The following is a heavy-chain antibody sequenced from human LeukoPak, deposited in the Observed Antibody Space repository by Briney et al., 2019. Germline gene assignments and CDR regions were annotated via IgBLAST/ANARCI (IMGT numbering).Heavy chain of an antibody. V-gene: IGHV1-2*02. CDR3: ARGQSSSWYVC. J-gene: IGHJ4*02. CDR2: INPSSGGT. D-gene: IGHD6-13*01. Sequence: GASVKVSCKASGYTFTGYYLHWVRQAPGQGLEWMGWINPSSGGTKYAQKFQGRVTVTRDTSISTAYMELTRLRSDDTAVYYCARGQSSSWYVCWGQGTLVTVSS. CDR1: GYTFTGYY.